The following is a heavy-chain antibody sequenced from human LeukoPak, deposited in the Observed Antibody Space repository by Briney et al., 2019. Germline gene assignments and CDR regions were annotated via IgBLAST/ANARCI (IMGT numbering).Heavy chain of an antibody. Sequence: GASVKGSCKASGHTFTSYYMHWVRQAPGQGLEWMGLIDPSGGSTSYAQKFQGRVTVTRDTSTSTVYMELSSLRSEDTAVYYCAREPGVNMYYFDYGGQGTLVTVSS. D-gene: IGHD1/OR15-1a*01. CDR2: IDPSGGST. J-gene: IGHJ4*02. CDR3: AREPGVNMYYFDY. CDR1: GHTFTSYY. V-gene: IGHV1-46*01.